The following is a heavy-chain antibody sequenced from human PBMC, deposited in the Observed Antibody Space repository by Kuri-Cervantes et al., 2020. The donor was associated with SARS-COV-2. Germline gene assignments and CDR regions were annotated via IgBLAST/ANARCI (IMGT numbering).Heavy chain of an antibody. CDR2: ISHSGGSK. J-gene: IGHJ4*01. CDR1: GFTFSSYW. CDR3: AKDTIAVVGTADY. V-gene: IGHV3-23*01. D-gene: IGHD6-19*01. Sequence: GESLKISCAASGFTFSSYWMSWVRQAPGKGLEWVSAISHSGGSKYYADSVKVRFTISRDNSKNTIYLQMNSLRAEDTAVYYCAKDTIAVVGTADYWGQGNMVHVAS.